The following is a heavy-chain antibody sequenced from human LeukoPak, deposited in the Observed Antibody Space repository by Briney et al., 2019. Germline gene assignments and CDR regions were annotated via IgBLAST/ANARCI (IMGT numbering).Heavy chain of an antibody. Sequence: SETLSLTCTVSGASISHYYWSWIRQTPERGLEWMGHVHTSGGSTYHPSLKTRLTMSIDTSRSQLSLKLTSVTAADTAVYFCARLGSYHDFWGQGALVTVSS. D-gene: IGHD1-26*01. V-gene: IGHV4-4*09. CDR1: GASISHYY. J-gene: IGHJ4*02. CDR2: VHTSGGS. CDR3: ARLGSYHDF.